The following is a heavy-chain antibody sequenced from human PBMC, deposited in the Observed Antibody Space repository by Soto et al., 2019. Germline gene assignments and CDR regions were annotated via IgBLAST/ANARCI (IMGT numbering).Heavy chain of an antibody. V-gene: IGHV4-61*01. Sequence: KPSETLSLTCTVSGGSVSSGSYYWSWIRQPPGKGLEWIGYIYYSGSTNYNPSLKSRVTISVDTSKNQFSLKLSSVTAADTAVYYCARDSAIVVVPAAIIRGYGMDVWGQGTTVTVSS. CDR3: ARDSAIVVVPAAIIRGYGMDV. CDR2: IYYSGST. CDR1: GGSVSSGSYY. D-gene: IGHD2-2*01. J-gene: IGHJ6*02.